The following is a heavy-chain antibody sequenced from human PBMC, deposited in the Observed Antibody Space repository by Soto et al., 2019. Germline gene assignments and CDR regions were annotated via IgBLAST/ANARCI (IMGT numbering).Heavy chain of an antibody. CDR2: IYYSGST. CDR3: ARRYGSVFDF. CDR1: GGPISSYY. J-gene: IGHJ4*02. D-gene: IGHD6-19*01. Sequence: SETLSLTCTVSGGPISSYYWSWIRQPPGKGLEWIGYIYYSGSTNYNPSLKSRVTISVDTSKNQFSLKLSSVTAADTAVYYCARRYGSVFDFWGQGTLVTVSS. V-gene: IGHV4-59*01.